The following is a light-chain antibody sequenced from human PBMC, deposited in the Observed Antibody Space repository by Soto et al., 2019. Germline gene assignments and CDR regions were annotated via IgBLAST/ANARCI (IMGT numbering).Light chain of an antibody. CDR1: QGISNY. J-gene: IGKJ1*01. CDR2: AAS. Sequence: DIPMTQSPSSLSASVGDRVRITCRASQGISNYLAWYQQKPGKVPKLLIYAASTLQSGVPSRFRGSGSGTDFTLTISSLQPEDVATYYCQKYDSAPRTFGQGTKVEIK. CDR3: QKYDSAPRT. V-gene: IGKV1-27*01.